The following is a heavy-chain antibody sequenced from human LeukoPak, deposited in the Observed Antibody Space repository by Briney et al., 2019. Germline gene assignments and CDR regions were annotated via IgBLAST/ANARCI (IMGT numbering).Heavy chain of an antibody. Sequence: GASVKVSCKASGYTFTNYTLNWVRQAPGQGLEWMGWIDTNTGNPTYAQGFTGRFVFSLGTSVNTAYLQISTLKAEDTAVYFCARGYDTTGYFSYWGQGTLVTVS. J-gene: IGHJ4*02. CDR1: GYTFTNYT. CDR3: ARGYDTTGYFSY. D-gene: IGHD3-22*01. CDR2: IDTNTGNP. V-gene: IGHV7-4-1*02.